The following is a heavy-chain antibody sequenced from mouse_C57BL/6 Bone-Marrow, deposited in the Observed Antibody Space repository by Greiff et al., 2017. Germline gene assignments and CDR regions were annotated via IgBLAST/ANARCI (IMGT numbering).Heavy chain of an antibody. V-gene: IGHV1-15*01. J-gene: IGHJ3*01. D-gene: IGHD2-2*01. Sequence: VQVVESGAELVRPGASVTLSCKASGYTFTDYEMHWVKQTPVHGLEWIGAIDPETGGTAYNQKFKGKAILTADKSSSTAYMELRSLTSEDSAVYYCTRRGDGYDGAWFAYWGQGTLVTVSA. CDR3: TRRGDGYDGAWFAY. CDR1: GYTFTDYE. CDR2: IDPETGGT.